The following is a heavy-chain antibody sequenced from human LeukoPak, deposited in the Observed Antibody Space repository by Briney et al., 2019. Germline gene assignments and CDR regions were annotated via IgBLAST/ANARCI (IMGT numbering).Heavy chain of an antibody. CDR1: GGSISSYH. J-gene: IGHJ4*02. CDR3: ARVGAKYSSSWYYYFDY. V-gene: IGHV4-4*07. CDR2: IYTSGST. D-gene: IGHD6-13*01. Sequence: SETLSLTCTVSGGSISSYHWSWIRQPAGKGLEWIGRIYTSGSTNYNPSLKSRVTMSVDTSKSQFSLKLSSVTAADTAVYYCARVGAKYSSSWYYYFDYWGQGTLVTVSS.